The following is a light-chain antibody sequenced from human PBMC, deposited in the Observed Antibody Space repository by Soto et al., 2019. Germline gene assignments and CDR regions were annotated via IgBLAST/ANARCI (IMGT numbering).Light chain of an antibody. CDR2: WAS. V-gene: IGKV4-1*01. CDR1: QTVLYNSNNKDY. J-gene: IGKJ1*01. Sequence: DIVMTQSPDSLSVSLGERATLNCRSSQTVLYNSNNKDYLAWYQQKPGQPPKPLIYWASTRESGVPERFSGSGSATYFTLTISSLQAEDVGVYYCQQYYRAPWTFGQGTKGDIK. CDR3: QQYYRAPWT.